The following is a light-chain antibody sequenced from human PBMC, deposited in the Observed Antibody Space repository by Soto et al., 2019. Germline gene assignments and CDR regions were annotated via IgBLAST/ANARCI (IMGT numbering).Light chain of an antibody. CDR3: AAWDDSLNGVV. Sequence: SVLTQPPSASGTPGQRVTISCSGSSSNIGSNTVTWYQQFPGTAPKLLIYSNNQRPSGVPDRFSGSKSGTSASLAISGLQSEDEADYYCAAWDDSLNGVVFGGETQLTVL. CDR1: SSNIGSNT. CDR2: SNN. J-gene: IGLJ2*01. V-gene: IGLV1-44*01.